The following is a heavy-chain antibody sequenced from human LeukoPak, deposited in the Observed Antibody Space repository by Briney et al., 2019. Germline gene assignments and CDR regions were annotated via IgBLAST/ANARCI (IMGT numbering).Heavy chain of an antibody. CDR2: INPNSGGT. CDR3: ARGFDCSGGGCYLDY. V-gene: IGHV1-2*04. D-gene: IGHD2-15*01. Sequence: GASVKVSCKASGYTFTGYYMHWVRQAPGQGLEWMGWINPNSGGTNYAQKFQGWVTMTRDTSISTAYMELSRLRSDDTAVYYCARGFDCSGGGCYLDYWGQGTLVTVSS. CDR1: GYTFTGYY. J-gene: IGHJ4*02.